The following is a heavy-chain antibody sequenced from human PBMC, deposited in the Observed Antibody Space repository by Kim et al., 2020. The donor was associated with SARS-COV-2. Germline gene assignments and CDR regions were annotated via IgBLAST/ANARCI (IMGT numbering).Heavy chain of an antibody. V-gene: IGHV1-3*01. J-gene: IGHJ4*02. CDR1: GYTFTSYA. CDR2: INAGNGNT. Sequence: ASVKVSCKASGYTFTSYAMHWVRQDPGQRLEWMGWINAGNGNTKYSQKFQGRVTITRDTSASTAYMELSSLRSEDTAGYYCARDRSYCSSTSCFVGHDYWGQGTLVTVSS. CDR3: ARDRSYCSSTSCFVGHDY. D-gene: IGHD2-2*01.